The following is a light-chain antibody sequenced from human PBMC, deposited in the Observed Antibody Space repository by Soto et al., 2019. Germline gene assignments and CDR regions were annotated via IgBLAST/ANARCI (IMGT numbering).Light chain of an antibody. V-gene: IGKV3-20*01. CDR3: QQYGSSPFT. CDR2: GAS. CDR1: QSVSSSD. J-gene: IGKJ3*01. Sequence: EIVLTQSPGTLSLSPGERATLSCRASQSVSSSDLAWYQQKPGQAPRILIYGASSRATGIPDRFSGSGSGTDFTLTISRLEPEDFAVYYCQQYGSSPFTFGPGTKVYIK.